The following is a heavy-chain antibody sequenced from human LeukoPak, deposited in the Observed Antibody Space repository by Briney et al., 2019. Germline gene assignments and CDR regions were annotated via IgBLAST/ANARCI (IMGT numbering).Heavy chain of an antibody. CDR2: ISAYNGNT. V-gene: IGHV1-18*01. CDR3: ARDTHYYDRSGYSDY. D-gene: IGHD3-22*01. J-gene: IGHJ4*02. Sequence: ASANVSCKPSGYTFTRYGISWVRQAPGQGLEWMGWISAYNGNTIYAQKLEGRVIMTTDTYTRSDYMELRSLRSEDWAVYYCARDTHYYDRSGYSDYWGQGTLVTVSS. CDR1: GYTFTRYG.